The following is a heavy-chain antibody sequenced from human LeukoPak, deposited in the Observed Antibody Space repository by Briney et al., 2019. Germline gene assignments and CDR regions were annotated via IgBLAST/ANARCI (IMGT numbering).Heavy chain of an antibody. CDR2: IISSSSTI. D-gene: IGHD6-13*01. V-gene: IGHV3-48*02. CDR1: GFTFSSYS. Sequence: GGSLRHSCAASGFTFSSYSMNWVRPAPGKGLEWVSYIISSSSTIYYADSVKGRFTISRDNAKNSLYLQMNSLRDEDTAVYYCARDPGYSSSWHRVYYFDYWGQGTLVTVSS. J-gene: IGHJ4*02. CDR3: ARDPGYSSSWHRVYYFDY.